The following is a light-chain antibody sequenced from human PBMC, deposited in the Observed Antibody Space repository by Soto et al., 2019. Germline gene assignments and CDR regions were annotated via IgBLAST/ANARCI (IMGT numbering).Light chain of an antibody. CDR2: VNSDGSN. CDR1: SGHSSYG. CDR3: QAWGTGIGV. J-gene: IGLJ3*02. V-gene: IGLV4-69*02. Sequence: QLVLTQSPSASASLGASVKLTCTLSSGHSSYGIAWHQQQPEKGPRYLMKVNSDGSNSKGDGIPDRFSGSSSGAERYLTISSLQSDDEADYYCQAWGTGIGVFGGGTKVTVL.